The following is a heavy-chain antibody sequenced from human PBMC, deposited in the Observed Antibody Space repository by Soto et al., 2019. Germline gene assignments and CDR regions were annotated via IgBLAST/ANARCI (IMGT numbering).Heavy chain of an antibody. CDR3: AKTISGSYSHYYGMDV. V-gene: IGHV3-30*18. D-gene: IGHD3-10*01. CDR2: ISSDGSDE. CDR1: GFTFSSYS. Sequence: PGGSLRLSCAASGFTFSSYSMNWVRQAPGKGLEWVAIISSDGSDEYYADSVKGRFTISRDNSKNTLYLQMNSLRVEDTAVYYCAKTISGSYSHYYGMDVWGQGTTVTVSS. J-gene: IGHJ6*02.